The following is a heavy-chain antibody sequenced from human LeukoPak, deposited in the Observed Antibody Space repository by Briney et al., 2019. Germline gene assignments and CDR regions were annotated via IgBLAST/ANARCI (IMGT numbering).Heavy chain of an antibody. J-gene: IGHJ6*03. Sequence: NPSETLSLTCTVSGGSISSYYWSWIRQPPGKGLEWIGYIYYSGSTNYKPSLKSRVTISVDTSKNQFSLKLSSVTAADTAVYYCARDVGPRNMDVWGKGTTVTISS. D-gene: IGHD1-26*01. V-gene: IGHV4-59*12. CDR3: ARDVGPRNMDV. CDR2: IYYSGST. CDR1: GGSISSYY.